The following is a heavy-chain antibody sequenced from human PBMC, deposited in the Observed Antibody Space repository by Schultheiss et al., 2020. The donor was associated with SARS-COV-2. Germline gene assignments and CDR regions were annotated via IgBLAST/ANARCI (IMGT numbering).Heavy chain of an antibody. V-gene: IGHV4-61*02. Sequence: SETLSLTCTVSGGSISSGSYYWSWIRQPAGKGLEWIGRIYTSGSTYYNPSLKSRVTISVDTSKNQFSLKLSSVTAADTAVYYCARETSIAAAGTRGVLFDYWGQGTLVTVSS. CDR2: IYTSGST. D-gene: IGHD6-13*01. CDR3: ARETSIAAAGTRGVLFDY. J-gene: IGHJ4*02. CDR1: GGSISSGSYY.